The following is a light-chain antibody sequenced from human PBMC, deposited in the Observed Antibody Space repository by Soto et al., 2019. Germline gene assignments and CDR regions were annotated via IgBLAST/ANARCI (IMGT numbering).Light chain of an antibody. V-gene: IGLV1-51*01. CDR2: DNN. CDR1: SSNIGNNY. Sequence: QSVLTQPPSVSAAPGQKVTISCSGSSSNIGNNYVSWYQQLPGTAPKLLIYDNNKRPSGIPDRFSGSKSGSSATLGITGLQTGDEADYYCGTWDSSLSAFYVFGTGNQLTVL. J-gene: IGLJ1*01. CDR3: GTWDSSLSAFYV.